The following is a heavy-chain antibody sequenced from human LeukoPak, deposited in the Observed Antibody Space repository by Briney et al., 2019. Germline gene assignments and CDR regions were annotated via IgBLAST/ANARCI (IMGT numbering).Heavy chain of an antibody. CDR3: AKARFDYYDSSGYYGLFDY. Sequence: GGSLRLSCAASGFTFSSYAMSWVRQAPGKGLEWVSAISGSGGSTYYADSVKGQFTISRDNSKNTLYLQMNSLRAEDTAVYYCAKARFDYYDSSGYYGLFDYWGQGTLVTVSS. V-gene: IGHV3-23*01. CDR2: ISGSGGST. J-gene: IGHJ4*02. D-gene: IGHD3-22*01. CDR1: GFTFSSYA.